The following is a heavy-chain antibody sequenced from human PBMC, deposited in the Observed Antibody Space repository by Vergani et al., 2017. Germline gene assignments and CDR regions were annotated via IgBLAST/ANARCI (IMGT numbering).Heavy chain of an antibody. J-gene: IGHJ4*02. CDR2: ISGSGGST. D-gene: IGHD2-2*03. Sequence: EVQLLESGGGLVQPGGSLRLSCAASGFTFSSYAMSWVRQAPGKGLEWVSAISGSGGSTYYADSVKGRFTISRDNSKNTLYLQMNSLRAEDTAVYYCAKGEFGFCTSTSCPIFDYWGQGTLVIVSS. CDR3: AKGEFGFCTSTSCPIFDY. CDR1: GFTFSSYA. V-gene: IGHV3-23*01.